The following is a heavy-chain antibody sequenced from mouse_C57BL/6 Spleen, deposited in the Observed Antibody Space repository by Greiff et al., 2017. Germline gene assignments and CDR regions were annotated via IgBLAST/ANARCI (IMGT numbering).Heavy chain of an antibody. J-gene: IGHJ2*01. CDR3: AREGYDEVDY. CDR1: GYTFTSYW. CDR2: IHPNSGST. D-gene: IGHD2-2*01. Sequence: QVQLQQPGAELVKPGASVQLSCKASGYTFTSYWMHWVKQRPGQGLEWIGMIHPNSGSTNYNEKFKSKATLTVDKSSSTAYMQLSSLTSEDSAVYYCAREGYDEVDYWGQGTTLTVSS. V-gene: IGHV1-64*01.